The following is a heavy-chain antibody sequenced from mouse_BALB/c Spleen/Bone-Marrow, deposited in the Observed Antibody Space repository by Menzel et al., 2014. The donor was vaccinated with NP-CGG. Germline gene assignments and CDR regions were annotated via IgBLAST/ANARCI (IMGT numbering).Heavy chain of an antibody. CDR1: GYTFIDYE. J-gene: IGHJ3*01. D-gene: IGHD4-1*01. CDR3: TRSQSGPFAY. CDR2: SDPETGVT. Sequence: FGAELVRPGASVTLCCEASGYTFIDYEMHWVEQTPVYGLEWIGASDPETGVTAYKKRFKGKLTLTAEEASRTAYMELRSLTSEDSAVYYCTRSQSGPFAYWGPGTLVTVSA. V-gene: IGHV1-15*01.